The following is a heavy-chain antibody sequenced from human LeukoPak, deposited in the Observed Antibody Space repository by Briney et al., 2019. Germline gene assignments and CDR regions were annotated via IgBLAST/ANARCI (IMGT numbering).Heavy chain of an antibody. CDR3: ASWGAGGNS. V-gene: IGHV3-7*01. CDR1: EFSSSAFC. D-gene: IGHD3-16*01. Sequence: GGSLRLSCEVSEFSSSAFCTDWGCAVPGEGVGCVANIKLVVRGTRSVDSVKVRFTFARDSPGNSLPLRLNRLRAGSTAVYYCASWGAGGNSWGQGTLVTVSS. CDR2: IKLVVRGT. J-gene: IGHJ4*02.